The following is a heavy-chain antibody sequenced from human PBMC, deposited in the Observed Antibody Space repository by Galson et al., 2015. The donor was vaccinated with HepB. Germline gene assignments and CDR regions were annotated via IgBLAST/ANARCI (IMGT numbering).Heavy chain of an antibody. CDR3: AREAPGVAAAADSYYYYGMDV. CDR1: GFTFSSYW. Sequence: SLRLSCAASGFTFSSYWMNWVRQAPGKGLEWVANIKQDGSEKYYVDSVKGRFTISRDNAKNSLYLQMNSLRAEDTAVYYCAREAPGVAAAADSYYYYGMDVWGQGTTVTGSS. D-gene: IGHD6-13*01. CDR2: IKQDGSEK. V-gene: IGHV3-7*01. J-gene: IGHJ6*02.